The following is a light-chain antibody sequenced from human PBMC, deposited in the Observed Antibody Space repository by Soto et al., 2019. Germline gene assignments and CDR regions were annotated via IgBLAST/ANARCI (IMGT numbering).Light chain of an antibody. CDR3: QTWGTGIQV. Sequence: QLVLTQSPSASASLGASVKLTCTLSSGHSSYVIAWHQQQPEKGPRYLMKLNSDGSHSKGDGIPDRFSGSSSGAERYLTISSLQSEDEADYYCQTWGTGIQVFGGGTKLTAL. J-gene: IGLJ2*01. CDR1: SGHSSYV. CDR2: LNSDGSH. V-gene: IGLV4-69*01.